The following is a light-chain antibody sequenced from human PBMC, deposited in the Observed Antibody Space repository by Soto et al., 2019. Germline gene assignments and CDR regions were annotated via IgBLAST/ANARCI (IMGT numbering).Light chain of an antibody. CDR1: QSVSSY. CDR2: DAS. CDR3: QQRGNLPYP. Sequence: EIVLTQSPATLSLSPGERATLSCRASQSVSSYLAWYQQKPGQAPRLLIYDASNRATGIPGRFSGSGSGTDFTLTISSLEPEDFAVYYCQQRGNLPYPFGQGTNLEIK. V-gene: IGKV3-11*01. J-gene: IGKJ2*01.